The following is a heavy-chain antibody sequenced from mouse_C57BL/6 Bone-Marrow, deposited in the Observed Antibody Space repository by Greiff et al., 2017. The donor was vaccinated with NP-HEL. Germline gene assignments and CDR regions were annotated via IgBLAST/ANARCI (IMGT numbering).Heavy chain of an antibody. J-gene: IGHJ4*01. CDR1: GFTFSSYA. Sequence: VQLKESGGGLVKPGGSLKLSCAASGFTFSSYAMSWVRQTPEKRLEWVATISDGGSYTYYPDNVKGRFTISRDNAKNNLYLQMSHLKSEDTAMYYCARDYDYDHYAMDYWGQGTSVTVSS. V-gene: IGHV5-4*01. CDR2: ISDGGSYT. CDR3: ARDYDYDHYAMDY. D-gene: IGHD2-4*01.